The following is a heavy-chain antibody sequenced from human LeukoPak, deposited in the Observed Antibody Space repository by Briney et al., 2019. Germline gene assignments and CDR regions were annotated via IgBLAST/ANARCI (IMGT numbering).Heavy chain of an antibody. CDR3: ARDGIVGANVAFDI. Sequence: PGGSLRLSCAACGFTFSSYSMNWVRQAPGKGLEWVSSISSSSSYIYYADSVKGRFTISRDNAKNSLYLQMNSLRAEDTAVYYCARDGIVGANVAFDIWGQGTMVTVSS. CDR1: GFTFSSYS. CDR2: ISSSSSYI. J-gene: IGHJ3*02. D-gene: IGHD1-26*01. V-gene: IGHV3-21*01.